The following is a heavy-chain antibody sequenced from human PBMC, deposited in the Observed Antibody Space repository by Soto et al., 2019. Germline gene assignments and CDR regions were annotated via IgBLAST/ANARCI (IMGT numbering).Heavy chain of an antibody. J-gene: IGHJ4*02. Sequence: SETLSLTWXVVGGSISSYYWSWIRQPPGKGLEWIGYIYYSGSTNYNPSLKSRVTISVDTSKNQFSLKLSSVTAADTAVYYCARRYGPGFDYWGQGILVTVSS. CDR1: GGSISSYY. D-gene: IGHD4-17*01. CDR2: IYYSGST. CDR3: ARRYGPGFDY. V-gene: IGHV4-59*08.